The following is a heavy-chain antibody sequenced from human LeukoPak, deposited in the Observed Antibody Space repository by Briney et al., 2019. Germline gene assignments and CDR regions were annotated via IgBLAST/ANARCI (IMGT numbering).Heavy chain of an antibody. D-gene: IGHD6-13*01. CDR2: INPSGGRT. CDR3: ARDRGAAAGTRWLPRNYYYGMDV. J-gene: IGHJ6*02. Sequence: ASVKVSCKASGYIFPSYYLNWVRQAPGQGLEWMGIINPSGGRTSYAQKFQGRVTMTRDTSTSTVYMEVSSLRSEDTAVYYCARDRGAAAGTRWLPRNYYYGMDVWGQGTTVTVSS. CDR1: GYIFPSYY. V-gene: IGHV1-46*01.